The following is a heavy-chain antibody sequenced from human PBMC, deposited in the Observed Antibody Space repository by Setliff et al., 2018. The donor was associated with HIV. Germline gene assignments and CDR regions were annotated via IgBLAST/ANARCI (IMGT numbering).Heavy chain of an antibody. CDR3: TREVRHGNYYCDP. CDR2: VKSRTDGGTT. D-gene: IGHD3-22*01. V-gene: IGHV3-15*01. Sequence: PGGSLRLSCAASGFTFNTAWMHWVRQAPGKGLEWVGRVKSRTDGGTTDYAASVRGRFTIAREDSRNTVYLQMNFLKLEDTALYFCTREVRHGNYYCDPWGQGTPVTVS. CDR1: GFTFNTAW. J-gene: IGHJ5*02.